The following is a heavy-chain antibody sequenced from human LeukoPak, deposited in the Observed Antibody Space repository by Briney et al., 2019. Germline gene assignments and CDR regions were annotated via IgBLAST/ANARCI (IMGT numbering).Heavy chain of an antibody. Sequence: SETLSLTCVVSGYSISSGYYWGWIRQPPGKGLEWIGDIYYRGSTYYSPSLKSRVSISIDTSNNQFSLTLNSVTAADTALYFCARRRYYDSTGYLDWGQGTLVTVSS. J-gene: IGHJ1*01. CDR3: ARRRYYDSTGYLD. CDR1: GYSISSGYY. V-gene: IGHV4-38-2*01. D-gene: IGHD3-22*01. CDR2: IYYRGST.